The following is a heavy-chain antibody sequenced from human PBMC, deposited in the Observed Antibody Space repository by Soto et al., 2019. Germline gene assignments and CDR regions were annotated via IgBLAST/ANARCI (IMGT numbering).Heavy chain of an antibody. Sequence: SETLSLTCTVSGGSISSGDYYWIWIRQPPGKGLEWIGYIYYSGSTNYNPSLKSRVTISVDKSKNQFSLKLSSVTAADTAVYYCASLDYGDNFDYWGQGTLVTVSS. CDR3: ASLDYGDNFDY. CDR1: GGSISSGDYY. J-gene: IGHJ4*02. CDR2: IYYSGST. V-gene: IGHV4-30-4*01. D-gene: IGHD4-17*01.